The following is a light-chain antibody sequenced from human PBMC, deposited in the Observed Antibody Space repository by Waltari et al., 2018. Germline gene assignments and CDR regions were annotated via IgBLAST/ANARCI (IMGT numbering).Light chain of an antibody. V-gene: IGKV3-11*01. CDR3: QQRYSWPRT. CDR1: QNINTD. Sequence: EVLLTQSPATLSLSPGDSATLLCRASQNINTDLGWYQQKPGQAPRLLISDAYNRAAGTPARFSGRGSGTDFTLTISSLEPEDFALYYCQQRYSWPRTFGQGTKVEIK. CDR2: DAY. J-gene: IGKJ1*01.